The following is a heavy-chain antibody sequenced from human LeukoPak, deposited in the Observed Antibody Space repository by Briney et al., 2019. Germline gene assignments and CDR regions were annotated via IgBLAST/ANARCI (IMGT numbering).Heavy chain of an antibody. CDR2: IHYSGSA. J-gene: IGHJ3*02. CDR1: GGSISSSSYF. CDR3: ARHRGPTDRSAFDI. D-gene: IGHD1-26*01. Sequence: SETLSLTCTVSGGSISSSSYFWGWIRQPPGRGLEWIGSIHYSGSAYYNPSLRSRVTISVDTSKNQLSLKLSSATAADTAVYYCARHRGPTDRSAFDICGQGTLVPVSS. V-gene: IGHV4-39*01.